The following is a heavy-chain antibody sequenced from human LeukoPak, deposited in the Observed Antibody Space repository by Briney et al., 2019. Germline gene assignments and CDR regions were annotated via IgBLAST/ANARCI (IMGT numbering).Heavy chain of an antibody. Sequence: GSLRLSCAASGFPVSSNYMRWVRQAPGKGLEWVSVIYSGGSGGSTYYADSVKGRFTISRDNSKNTLYLQMNSLRAEDTAVYYCARDSGSYYDAFDIWGQGTMVTVSS. CDR2: IYSGGSGGST. V-gene: IGHV3-53*01. CDR3: ARDSGSYYDAFDI. J-gene: IGHJ3*02. D-gene: IGHD1-26*01. CDR1: GFPVSSNY.